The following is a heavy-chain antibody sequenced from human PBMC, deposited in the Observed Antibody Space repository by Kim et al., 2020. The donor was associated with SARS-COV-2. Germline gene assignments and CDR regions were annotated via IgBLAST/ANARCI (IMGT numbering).Heavy chain of an antibody. V-gene: IGHV4-34*01. Sequence: SETLSLTCAVYGGSFSGYYWSWIRQPPGKGLEWIGEINHSGSTNYNPSLKSRVTISVDTSKNQFSLKLSSVTAADTAVYYCARGSIYYYGMDVWGQGTTVTVSS. CDR2: INHSGST. CDR3: ARGSIYYYGMDV. J-gene: IGHJ6*02. CDR1: GGSFSGYY.